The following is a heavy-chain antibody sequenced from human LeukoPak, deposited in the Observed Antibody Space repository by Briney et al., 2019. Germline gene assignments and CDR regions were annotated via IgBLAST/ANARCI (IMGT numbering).Heavy chain of an antibody. CDR1: GGSVSSSNW. J-gene: IGHJ3*02. CDR3: GRISGGHQSPLVYAFDI. D-gene: IGHD3-10*01. V-gene: IGHV4-4*02. CDR2: IYHSGST. Sequence: SETLSLTCAVSGGSVSSSNWWTWLRQPPGKGLEWIGEIYHSGSTNYNPSLKSRVTISVDKSKNQFSLRLNSVTAADTAVYYCGRISGGHQSPLVYAFDIWGQGTMVNVSS.